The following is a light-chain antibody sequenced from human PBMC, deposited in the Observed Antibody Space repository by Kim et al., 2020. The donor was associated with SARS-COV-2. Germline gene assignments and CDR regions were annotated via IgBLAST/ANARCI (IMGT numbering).Light chain of an antibody. CDR2: SAS. Sequence: QAVVTQEPSLTVSPGGTVTLTCASSTGAVTSDHYPYWFQQKPGQAPRTLIYSASTKHPWTPARFSGSLLGGKAALTLSGVQPEDEGDYYCLLHFAIGGVFGGGTQLTVL. CDR1: TGAVTSDHY. V-gene: IGLV7-43*01. J-gene: IGLJ3*02. CDR3: LLHFAIGGV.